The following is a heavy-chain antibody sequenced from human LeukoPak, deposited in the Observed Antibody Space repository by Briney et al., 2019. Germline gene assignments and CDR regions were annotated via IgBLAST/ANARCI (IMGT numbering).Heavy chain of an antibody. J-gene: IGHJ4*02. Sequence: SGPTLVNPPQTLTLTCTFSGFSLSTSGMCVTWIRQPPGKALEWLARIDWDDDKFYSTSLKTRLTISKDTSKNQVVLTMTNMDPVDTATYFCARIRDGFNGHGEIDYWGQGTLVTVSS. D-gene: IGHD5-12*01. CDR2: IDWDDDK. CDR1: GFSLSTSGMC. V-gene: IGHV2-70*17. CDR3: ARIRDGFNGHGEIDY.